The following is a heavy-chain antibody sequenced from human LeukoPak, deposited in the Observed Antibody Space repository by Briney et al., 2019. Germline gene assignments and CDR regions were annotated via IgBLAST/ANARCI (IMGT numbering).Heavy chain of an antibody. D-gene: IGHD6-13*01. V-gene: IGHV1-2*02. CDR3: ARPVLSGAAAADSDY. CDR1: GYTFTGYY. J-gene: IGHJ4*02. CDR2: INPNSGGT. Sequence: GASVKVSCKASGYTFTGYYMHWVRQAPGQGLEWMGWINPNSGGTNYAQKFQGRVTMTRDTSISTAYMELSRLRSDDTAVYYCARPVLSGAAAADSDYWGQGTLVTVSS.